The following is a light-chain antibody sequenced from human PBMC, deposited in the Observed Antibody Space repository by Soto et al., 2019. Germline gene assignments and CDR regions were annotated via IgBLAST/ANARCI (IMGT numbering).Light chain of an antibody. V-gene: IGKV1-5*03. CDR3: QQYSSYSVT. J-gene: IGKJ1*01. CDR1: QSISSW. CDR2: KAS. Sequence: DIQMTQSPSTLSASVGDRVTITCRASQSISSWLAWYQQKPGKAPKLLIYKASSLESGVPSRFSGSGSGTEFTLTISSLQPDDFATYYCQQYSSYSVTFGQGTKVEIK.